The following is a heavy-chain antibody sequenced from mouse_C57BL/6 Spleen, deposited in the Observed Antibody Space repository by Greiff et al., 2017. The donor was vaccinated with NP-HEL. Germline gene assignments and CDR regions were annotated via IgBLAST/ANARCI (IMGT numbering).Heavy chain of an antibody. CDR2: INPNHGGT. J-gene: IGHJ3*01. D-gene: IGHD1-1*01. CDR3: ARVYYDGTSYRLAY. CDR1: GYTFTDYY. V-gene: IGHV1-26*01. Sequence: EVQLQQSGPELVKPGASVKISCKASGYTFTDYYMNWVKQSHGKSLEWIGDINPNHGGTRYNQKFQGQAPLTVDQTSSTAYIELITLTSDDSAVYYCARVYYDGTSYRLAYGGQGLLVTVSA.